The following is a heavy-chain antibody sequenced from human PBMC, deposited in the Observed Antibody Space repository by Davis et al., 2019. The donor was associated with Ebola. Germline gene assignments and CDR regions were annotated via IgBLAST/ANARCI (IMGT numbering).Heavy chain of an antibody. CDR1: AFTFSSDW. D-gene: IGHD2-8*01. J-gene: IGHJ4*02. CDR3: AEGGTNNFLGAN. V-gene: IGHV3-74*03. Sequence: GESLKISCAASAFTFSSDWIHWVRQAPGEGLVWVSAINSDGSDTKYAGSVRGRFSISRDDSKNTLYLQMDSLRAEDTAVFYCAEGGTNNFLGANWGQGTLVTVSS. CDR2: INSDGSDT.